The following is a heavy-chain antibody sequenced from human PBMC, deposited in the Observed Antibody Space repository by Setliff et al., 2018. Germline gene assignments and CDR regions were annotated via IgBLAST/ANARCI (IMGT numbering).Heavy chain of an antibody. CDR1: GFTFSNYA. CDR2: ITGGGGST. D-gene: IGHD2-15*01. CDR3: VKDRYCSDASCSPDYLDY. V-gene: IGHV3-23*01. J-gene: IGHJ4*02. Sequence: PGGSLRLSCAVSGFTFSNYAMSWVRRAPGKGLAWVSGITGGGGSTYYADPVKGRFTISRDNSKNTLYLQMNSLRAEDTAVYYCVKDRYCSDASCSPDYLDYWGQGTLVTVSS.